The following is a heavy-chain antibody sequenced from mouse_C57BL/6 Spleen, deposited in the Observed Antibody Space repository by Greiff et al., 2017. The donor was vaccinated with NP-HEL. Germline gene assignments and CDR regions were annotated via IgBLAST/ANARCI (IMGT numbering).Heavy chain of an antibody. CDR3: ARGRDYYGSSTDY. J-gene: IGHJ2*01. CDR1: GYSFTSYY. V-gene: IGHV1-66*01. CDR2: IYPGSGNT. D-gene: IGHD1-1*01. Sequence: QVQLQQSGPELVKPGASVKISCKASGYSFTSYYIHWVKQRPGQGLEWIGWIYPGSGNTKYNEKFKGKATPTADTSSSTAYMQLSSLTSEDSAVYYCARGRDYYGSSTDYWGQGTTLTVSS.